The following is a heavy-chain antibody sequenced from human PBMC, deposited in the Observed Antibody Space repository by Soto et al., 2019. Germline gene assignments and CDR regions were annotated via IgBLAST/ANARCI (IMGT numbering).Heavy chain of an antibody. CDR1: GYTFINYY. V-gene: IGHV1-46*01. CDR3: TLDSSGFDRNYCDY. J-gene: IGHJ4*02. D-gene: IGHD6-25*01. Sequence: VASVKVSCKTSGYTFINYYMHWVRQAPGQGLEWVGKINPNTGDTYYPQKFQGRVSVTRDTSTSTVYMELSSLRSDDTALYYCTLDSSGFDRNYCDYWGQGTLVTVSS. CDR2: INPNTGDT.